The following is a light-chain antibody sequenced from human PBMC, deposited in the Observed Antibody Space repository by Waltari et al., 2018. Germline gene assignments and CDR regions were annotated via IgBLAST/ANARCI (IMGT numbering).Light chain of an antibody. CDR1: ESFPNY. J-gene: IGKJ4*01. CDR3: QQGSILPLT. Sequence: EVVLTQSPVTLSLAAGERANLSCRASESFPNYLAWYQQKPGQYPRLLIFDTSKRATGIPARFSGSGYGTDFTLTINNLEAEDFALYYCQQGSILPLTFGGGTKVEI. CDR2: DTS. V-gene: IGKV3-11*01.